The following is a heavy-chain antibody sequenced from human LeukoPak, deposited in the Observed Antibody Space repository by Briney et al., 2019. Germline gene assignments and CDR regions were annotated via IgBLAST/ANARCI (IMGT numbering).Heavy chain of an antibody. CDR2: IRYDGSNK. D-gene: IGHD2-2*01. CDR3: AKDYGPYCSGTSCRPDY. CDR1: GFTFSSYG. V-gene: IGHV3-30*02. J-gene: IGHJ4*02. Sequence: GGSLRLSCAASGFTFSSYGMHWVRQAPGKGLEWVAFIRYDGSNKYYADSVKGRFTISRDNSKNTLYLQMNSLRAEDTAVYYCAKDYGPYCSGTSCRPDYWGQGTLVTVSS.